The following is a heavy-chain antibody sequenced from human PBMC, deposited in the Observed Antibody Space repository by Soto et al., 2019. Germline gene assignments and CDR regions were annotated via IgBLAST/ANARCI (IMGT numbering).Heavy chain of an antibody. J-gene: IGHJ4*02. CDR1: GFTFSSYS. CDR3: ASVTRSGWY. V-gene: IGHV3-21*01. Sequence: EVQLVESGGGLVKPGGSLRVSCAASGFTFSSYSMNWVRQAPGKGLEWVSSISGSSRYIYYADAVKGRFTISRDNAKNSLSLQMNSLSVEDTAVYYCASVTRSGWYWGQGTLVTVSS. D-gene: IGHD6-19*01. CDR2: ISGSSRYI.